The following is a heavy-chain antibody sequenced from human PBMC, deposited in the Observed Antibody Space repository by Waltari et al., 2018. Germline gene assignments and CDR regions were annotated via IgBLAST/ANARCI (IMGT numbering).Heavy chain of an antibody. CDR1: VAAFSSSA. J-gene: IGHJ3*02. V-gene: IGHV1-69*14. Sequence: QVQLVQSGAEVNKPGSLVKVACKASVAAFSSSAIRWVRPAPGQRLEGMGGMIPIFGKANYAKKYQGRVKITADKSTSTAYRELSRLRCEETAVYYGAGRWERDGGSGFDIWGQGTMVTVSS. D-gene: IGHD1-26*01. CDR3: AGRWERDGGSGFDI. CDR2: MIPIFGKA.